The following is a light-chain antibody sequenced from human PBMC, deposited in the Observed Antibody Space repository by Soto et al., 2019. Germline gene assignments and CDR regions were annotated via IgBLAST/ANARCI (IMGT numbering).Light chain of an antibody. Sequence: EIVLTQSPGTLSLSPGERATLSCRAIESVASNYLAWYQHKPGQAPRLLFFGASNRATAIPDRFSGSGSGTDFTLTISRVEPEDFAVYYCQQYGSSPPRTFGQGTKVDIK. CDR2: GAS. CDR3: QQYGSSPPRT. V-gene: IGKV3-20*01. CDR1: ESVASNY. J-gene: IGKJ1*01.